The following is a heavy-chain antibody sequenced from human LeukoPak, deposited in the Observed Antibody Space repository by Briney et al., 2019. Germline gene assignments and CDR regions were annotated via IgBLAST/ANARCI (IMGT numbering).Heavy chain of an antibody. D-gene: IGHD2-21*01. J-gene: IGHJ6*03. V-gene: IGHV3-73*01. Sequence: GESLKISFAASGFAFSGSAMQWVRQASGKGREWVGRIKSKANSYATSYAASVKGSFTISRDDSKNTAYLQMNSLKTEDTAVYYCTIRGGDYYYYYMDVWGKGTTVTVSS. CDR2: IKSKANSYAT. CDR1: GFAFSGSA. CDR3: TIRGGDYYYYYMDV.